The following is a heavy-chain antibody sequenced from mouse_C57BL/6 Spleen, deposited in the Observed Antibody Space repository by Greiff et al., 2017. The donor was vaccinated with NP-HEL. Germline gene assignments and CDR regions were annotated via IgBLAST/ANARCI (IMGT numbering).Heavy chain of an antibody. J-gene: IGHJ3*01. Sequence: LVESGAELVKPGASVKLSCKASGYTFTSYWMHWVKQRPGQGLEWIGYINPCSGNTKYNQKFKDKVTLTADKSSSTVYMQLSSLTYEDTAVYYCAREPAAREAYWGQGTLVTVSA. D-gene: IGHD6-1*01. CDR3: AREPAAREAY. V-gene: IGHV1-7*01. CDR1: GYTFTSYW. CDR2: INPCSGNT.